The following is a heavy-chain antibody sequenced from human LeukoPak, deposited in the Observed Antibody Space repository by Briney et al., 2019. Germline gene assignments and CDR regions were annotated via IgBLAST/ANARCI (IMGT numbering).Heavy chain of an antibody. CDR1: GYSFTSNW. CDR3: ARRSAHCSGTSCYDDY. J-gene: IGHJ4*02. CDR2: IYPGDSDS. V-gene: IGHV5-51*01. Sequence: GESLKISCKGSGYSFTSNWIGWVRQMPGKGLEWMAIIYPGDSDSRYSPSFQGQVTISADKSISTAYLQWSSLKASDTAMYYCARRSAHCSGTSCYDDYWGQGTLVTVSS. D-gene: IGHD2-2*01.